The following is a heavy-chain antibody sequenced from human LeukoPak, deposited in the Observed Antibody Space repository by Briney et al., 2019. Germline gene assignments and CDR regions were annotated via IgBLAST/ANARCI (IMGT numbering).Heavy chain of an antibody. Sequence: PGGSLRLSCAASGFTFSSYWMSWIRQAPGKGLEWISYISTSGSTIYYADSVKGRFTISRDNAKNSLYLQMNSLRAEDTAVYYCARDGDGYNYKLDYWGQGTLVTVSS. CDR1: GFTFSSYW. D-gene: IGHD5-24*01. J-gene: IGHJ4*02. V-gene: IGHV3-11*01. CDR2: ISTSGSTI. CDR3: ARDGDGYNYKLDY.